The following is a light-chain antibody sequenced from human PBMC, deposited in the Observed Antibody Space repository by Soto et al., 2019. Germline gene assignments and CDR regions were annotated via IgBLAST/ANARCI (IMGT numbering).Light chain of an antibody. Sequence: DIQMTQSTSTLSASVGDRVTITCRASQSISVWLAWYQQKAGKAPNLLIYKASRLESGVPSRFSGSGSETEFTLTISGLQPGDSATYYCQQYNSYSPTFGQGTKVDI. V-gene: IGKV1-5*03. J-gene: IGKJ1*01. CDR3: QQYNSYSPT. CDR2: KAS. CDR1: QSISVW.